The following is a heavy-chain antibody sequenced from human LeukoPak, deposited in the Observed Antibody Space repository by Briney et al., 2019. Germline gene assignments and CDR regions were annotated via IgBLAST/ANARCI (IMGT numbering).Heavy chain of an antibody. Sequence: SVKVSCKASGYTFTGYYMHWVRQAPGQGLEWMGWINPILGIANYAQKFQGRVTITADKSTSTAYMELSSLRSEDTAVYYCARDREGTFDYWGQGTLVTVSS. D-gene: IGHD1-26*01. J-gene: IGHJ4*02. V-gene: IGHV1-69*10. CDR2: INPILGIA. CDR1: GYTFTGYY. CDR3: ARDREGTFDY.